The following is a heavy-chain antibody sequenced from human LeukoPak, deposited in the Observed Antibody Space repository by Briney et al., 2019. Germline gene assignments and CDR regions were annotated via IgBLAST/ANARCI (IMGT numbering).Heavy chain of an antibody. V-gene: IGHV3-23*01. J-gene: IGHJ4*02. Sequence: HTGGSLRLSCTASGFTFNNCAMSWVRQVPGKGLEWVSAISSSDGNTFYAVSVKGRFTISRDNSKNTLFLHMNRLGVADTAVYYCEKLVAVTGSDDYWGRGTLVTVSS. CDR2: ISSSDGNT. CDR1: GFTFNNCA. CDR3: EKLVAVTGSDDY. D-gene: IGHD6-19*01.